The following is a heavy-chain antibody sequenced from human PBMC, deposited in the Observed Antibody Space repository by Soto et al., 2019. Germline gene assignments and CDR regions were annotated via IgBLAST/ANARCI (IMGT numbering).Heavy chain of an antibody. V-gene: IGHV3-23*01. D-gene: IGHD4-17*01. CDR3: AKPPTTKTTYNWYFDL. Sequence: EVQMLESGGGLVQPGGSLRLSCAASGFTFSSYVMAWVRQAPGKGLEWVSGISGSGDRTFHADSVKGRFTISRDNFKNTLYLQMNSLRAEDTAVYYCAKPPTTKTTYNWYFDLWGRGTLVSVSS. J-gene: IGHJ2*01. CDR2: ISGSGDRT. CDR1: GFTFSSYV.